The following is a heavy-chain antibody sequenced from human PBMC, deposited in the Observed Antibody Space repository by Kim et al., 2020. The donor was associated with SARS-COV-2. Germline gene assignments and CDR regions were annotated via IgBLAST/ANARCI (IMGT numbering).Heavy chain of an antibody. Sequence: ASVKVSCKASGYTFTGYYMHWVRQAPGQGLEWMGWINPNSGGTNYAQKFQGRVTMTRDTSISTAYMELSRLRSDDTAVYYCARDLGYYGSPDYWGQGTLVTVSS. V-gene: IGHV1-2*02. CDR3: ARDLGYYGSPDY. J-gene: IGHJ4*02. CDR2: INPNSGGT. CDR1: GYTFTGYY. D-gene: IGHD3-10*01.